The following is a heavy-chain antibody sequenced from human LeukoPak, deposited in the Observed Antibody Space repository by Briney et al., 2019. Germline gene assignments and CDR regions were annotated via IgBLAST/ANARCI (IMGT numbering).Heavy chain of an antibody. CDR3: ARRMVAATPGHY. V-gene: IGHV4-39*01. J-gene: IGHJ4*02. Sequence: SETLSLTCTVSGGSISGSSYYWGWSRQPPGEGLEWIGSISSSGSTYYNPSRKSRVTISVDTSKNQFSLKLSSVTDADAAVYFCARRMVAATPGHYWGQGTLVTIYS. D-gene: IGHD2-15*01. CDR2: ISSSGST. CDR1: GGSISGSSYY.